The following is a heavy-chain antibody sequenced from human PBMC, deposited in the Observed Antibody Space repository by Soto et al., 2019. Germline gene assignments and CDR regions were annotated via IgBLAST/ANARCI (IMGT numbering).Heavy chain of an antibody. CDR2: IYYSGST. J-gene: IGHJ4*02. CDR3: ARGRRGGYCSSTSCRYFDY. CDR1: GGSISSGDYY. V-gene: IGHV4-30-4*01. D-gene: IGHD2-2*01. Sequence: PSETLSLSCTVSGGSISSGDYYWSWIRQHPGKGLEWIGYIYYSGSTYYNPSLKSRVTISVDTSKNQFSLKLSSVTAADTAVYYCARGRRGGYCSSTSCRYFDYWGQGTLVTLSS.